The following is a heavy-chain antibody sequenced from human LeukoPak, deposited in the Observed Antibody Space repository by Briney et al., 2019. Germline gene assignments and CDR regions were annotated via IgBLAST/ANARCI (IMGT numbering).Heavy chain of an antibody. D-gene: IGHD2-2*01. Sequence: PGGSLRLSCAASGFTFTNYAMSWVRQAPGKGLEWVSSISSTSAHIFYADSVKGRFSISRDNAKNSLYLQMNSLRVEDTAVYYCTSRYCTTTNCYSFDNWGHGTLVTVSS. CDR1: GFTFTNYA. CDR3: TSRYCTTTNCYSFDN. J-gene: IGHJ3*02. V-gene: IGHV3-21*01. CDR2: ISSTSAHI.